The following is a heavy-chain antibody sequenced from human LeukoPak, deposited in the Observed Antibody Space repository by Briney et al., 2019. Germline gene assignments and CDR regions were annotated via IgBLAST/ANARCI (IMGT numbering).Heavy chain of an antibody. D-gene: IGHD2-2*01. J-gene: IGHJ4*02. V-gene: IGHV3-23*01. CDR3: AKDQGIVVVPAAMWTQGY. Sequence: GGSLRLSCAASGFTFSSYWMSWVRQAPGKGLEWVSAISGSGGSTYYADSVKGRFTISRDNSKNTLYLQMNSLRAEDTAVYYCAKDQGIVVVPAAMWTQGYWGQGTLVTVSS. CDR2: ISGSGGST. CDR1: GFTFSSYW.